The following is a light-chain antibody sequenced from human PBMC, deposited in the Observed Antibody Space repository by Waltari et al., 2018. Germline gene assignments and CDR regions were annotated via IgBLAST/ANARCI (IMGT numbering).Light chain of an antibody. V-gene: IGLV2-8*01. J-gene: IGLJ2*01. CDR2: EVS. CDR1: SIDVGGYNY. Sequence: QSALTQPPSASGSPGQSVTISCTGTSIDVGGYNYVSWYQQPPAKPPKLMIYEVSKRPAGVPDRFSGSKSGNTASLTVSGLQAEDEADYYCSSYAGSNNLVFGGGTKLTVL. CDR3: SSYAGSNNLV.